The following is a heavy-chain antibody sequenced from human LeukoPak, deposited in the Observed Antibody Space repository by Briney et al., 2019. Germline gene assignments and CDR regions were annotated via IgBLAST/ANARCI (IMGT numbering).Heavy chain of an antibody. V-gene: IGHV1-46*01. CDR3: ARDQEGFDY. CDR1: GYTFTSNY. Sequence: ASVKVSCKASGYTFTSNYIHWVRQAPGQGLEWMGMIYPRDGSTSYAQKFQGRVTVTRDTSTSTVHMELSGLRSEDTAVYYCARDQEGFDYWGQGTPVTVSS. J-gene: IGHJ4*02. CDR2: IYPRDGST.